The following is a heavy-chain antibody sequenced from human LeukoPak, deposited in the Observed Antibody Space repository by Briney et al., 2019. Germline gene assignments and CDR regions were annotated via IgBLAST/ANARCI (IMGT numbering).Heavy chain of an antibody. D-gene: IGHD3-22*01. J-gene: IGHJ1*01. V-gene: IGHV3-15*01. Sequence: GGSLRLSCAASGFTLNNAWMSWVRQAPGKGLEWLGRIKRETDGGTIDYAAPVKGRFTISRDDSRNTLYLQMDSLKIENTAVYYCTTDRYYDNSELQFQHWGQGTLVTVSS. CDR2: IKRETDGGTI. CDR3: TTDRYYDNSELQFQH. CDR1: GFTLNNAW.